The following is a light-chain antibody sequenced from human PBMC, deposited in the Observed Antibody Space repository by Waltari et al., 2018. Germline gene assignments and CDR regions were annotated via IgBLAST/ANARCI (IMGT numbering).Light chain of an antibody. CDR2: AAS. CDR3: QQSYSTPYT. J-gene: IGKJ2*01. V-gene: IGKV1-39*01. CDR1: QSSSSY. Sequence: DIQMTQSPSSLSASVGDRVTITCRASQSSSSYLNWYQQKPGNAPKLLIYAASSLQRGVPSRFSGSGSGTDFTLTISSLQPEDFATYYCQQSYSTPYTFGQGTKLEIK.